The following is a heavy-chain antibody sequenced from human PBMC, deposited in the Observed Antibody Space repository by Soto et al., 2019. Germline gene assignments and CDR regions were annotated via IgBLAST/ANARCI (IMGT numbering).Heavy chain of an antibody. CDR3: ARAGVATIYPGNNWFDP. D-gene: IGHD5-12*01. CDR2: IYHRGSV. CDR1: GGSLSYYY. Sequence: PSETLSLTCTVSGGSLSYYYWSWIRQSPGKGLEWIGYIYHRGSVNYTPSLKSRVTISVDTSKNQFSLNLSSVTAADTAMYYCARAGVATIYPGNNWFDPWGQGTLVTVSS. J-gene: IGHJ5*02. V-gene: IGHV4-59*08.